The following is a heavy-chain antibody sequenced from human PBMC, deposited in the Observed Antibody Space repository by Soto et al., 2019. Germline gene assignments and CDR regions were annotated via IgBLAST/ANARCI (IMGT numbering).Heavy chain of an antibody. CDR3: ARDLTPYYYDSSGYETVGMDV. V-gene: IGHV1-46*01. Sequence: ASVKVSCKASGYTFTSYYMHLVRQAPGQGLEWMGIINPSGGSTSYAQKFQGRVTMTRDTSTSTVYMELSSLRSEDTAVYYCARDLTPYYYDSSGYETVGMDVWGQGTTVTVSS. J-gene: IGHJ6*02. D-gene: IGHD3-22*01. CDR2: INPSGGST. CDR1: GYTFTSYY.